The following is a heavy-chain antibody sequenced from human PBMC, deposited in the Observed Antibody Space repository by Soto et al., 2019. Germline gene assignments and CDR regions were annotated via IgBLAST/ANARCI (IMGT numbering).Heavy chain of an antibody. Sequence: PGESLKISCKGSGYSFTSYWIGWVRQMPGKGLEWMGIIYPGDSDTRYSPSFQGQVTISADKSITTAYLQWSSLKASDTAMYYCARRMRVPAAKRMSYYYYYMDVWGKGTTVTVSS. CDR3: ARRMRVPAAKRMSYYYYYMDV. CDR1: GYSFTSYW. V-gene: IGHV5-51*01. D-gene: IGHD2-2*01. CDR2: IYPGDSDT. J-gene: IGHJ6*03.